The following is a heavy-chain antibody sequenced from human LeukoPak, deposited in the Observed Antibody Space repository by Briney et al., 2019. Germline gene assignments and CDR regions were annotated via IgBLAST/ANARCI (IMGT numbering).Heavy chain of an antibody. Sequence: ASVKVSCKASGYTFTSYGISWMRQAPGQGLEWMGWISAYNGNTNYAQKLQGRVTMTTDTSTSTAYMGLRSLRSDDTAVYYCARDSMVTPANPYYYYGMDVWGQGTTVTVSS. CDR3: ARDSMVTPANPYYYYGMDV. D-gene: IGHD2-21*02. CDR2: ISAYNGNT. CDR1: GYTFTSYG. J-gene: IGHJ6*02. V-gene: IGHV1-18*01.